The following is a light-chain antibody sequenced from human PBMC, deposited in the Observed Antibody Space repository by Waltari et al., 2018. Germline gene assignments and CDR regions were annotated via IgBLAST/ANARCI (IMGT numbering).Light chain of an antibody. CDR2: DVR. Sequence: QSALTQPASVSGSPGQPVTISCTGSSNDIGANAYDCWYQQHPGRAPKRLIYDVRRRSSGVPERFAGSKAGNTASLTISGLQTDDEADYHCTAYRSGGTLVFGGGTKLTVL. CDR1: SNDIGANAY. V-gene: IGLV2-14*03. J-gene: IGLJ3*02. CDR3: TAYRSGGTLV.